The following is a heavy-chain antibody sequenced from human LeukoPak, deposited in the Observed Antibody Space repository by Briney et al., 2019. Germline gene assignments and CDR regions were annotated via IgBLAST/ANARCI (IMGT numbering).Heavy chain of an antibody. CDR1: GYTFTSYG. CDR3: ARDKRDSSGYSKSVYYGMDV. Sequence: ASVKVSCKASGYTFTSYGISWVRQAPGQGLEWMGIINPSGGSTSYAQKFQGRVTMTRDTSTSTVYMELSSLRSEDTAVYCCARDKRDSSGYSKSVYYGMDVWGQGTTVTVSS. CDR2: INPSGGST. V-gene: IGHV1-46*01. D-gene: IGHD3-22*01. J-gene: IGHJ6*02.